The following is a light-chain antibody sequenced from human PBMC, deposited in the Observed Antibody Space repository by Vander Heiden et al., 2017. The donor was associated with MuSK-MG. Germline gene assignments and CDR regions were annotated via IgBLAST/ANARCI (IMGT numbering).Light chain of an antibody. CDR3: AAWDDSLDGFV. CDR1: SSNIGRNI. J-gene: IGLJ1*01. Sequence: QSVLTQPPPASGTPGQSVTISCSGSSSNIGRNIVNWYQQLPGTAPKLLIYSNNQRPSGVPDRFSGSKSGTSASLAISGLRSEDEADYHCAAWDDSLDGFVFGTGTEVTVL. V-gene: IGLV1-44*01. CDR2: SNN.